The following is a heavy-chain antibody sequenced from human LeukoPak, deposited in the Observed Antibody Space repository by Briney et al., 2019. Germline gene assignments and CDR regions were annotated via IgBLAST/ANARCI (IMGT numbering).Heavy chain of an antibody. V-gene: IGHV4-31*03. D-gene: IGHD2-8*01. J-gene: IGHJ5*02. CDR1: GGSISGDGQY. CDR2: IYYSGNS. Sequence: SETLCLTCTVSGGSISGDGQYWSWIRQHPGKGLEWIGYIYYSGNSYYNPSLKSRVTISADTSENQFSLQLNSVTAADTAVYYCARVIVSYRYDANWFDPWGQGTLVTVSS. CDR3: ARVIVSYRYDANWFDP.